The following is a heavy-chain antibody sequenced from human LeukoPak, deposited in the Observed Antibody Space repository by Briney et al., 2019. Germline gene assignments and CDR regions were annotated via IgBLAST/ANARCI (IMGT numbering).Heavy chain of an antibody. CDR2: INRNSGGT. J-gene: IGHJ6*03. CDR3: ARGHIVVLPAAISPLYYYYYMDV. D-gene: IGHD2-2*02. Sequence: ASVRVSCKASGYTFTGYYMHWVRQAPGQGLEWMGWINRNSGGTNYAEKFQGRVTMTRDTAINTAYMELSRLRSEDTAVYYCARGHIVVLPAAISPLYYYYYMDVWGKGTTVTVSS. CDR1: GYTFTGYY. V-gene: IGHV1-2*02.